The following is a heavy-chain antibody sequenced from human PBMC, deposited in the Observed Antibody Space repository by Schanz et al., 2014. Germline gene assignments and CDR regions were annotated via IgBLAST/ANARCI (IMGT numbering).Heavy chain of an antibody. D-gene: IGHD3-10*01. CDR3: AKGRFGELSAFDI. J-gene: IGHJ3*02. V-gene: IGHV3-23*04. CDR2: ISGSGGST. Sequence: EVQLVESGGGLVQPGGSLRLSCAASGFTFSSYAMSWVRQAPGKGLEWVSAISGSGGSTYYADAVRGRFTISRDNSKNTLYLQMNSLRAEDTAVYYCAKGRFGELSAFDIWGQGTMVTVSS. CDR1: GFTFSSYA.